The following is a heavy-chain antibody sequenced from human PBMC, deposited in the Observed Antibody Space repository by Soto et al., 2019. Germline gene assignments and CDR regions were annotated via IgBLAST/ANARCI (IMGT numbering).Heavy chain of an antibody. V-gene: IGHV3-23*01. J-gene: IGHJ4*02. CDR3: VKGEYSSSSPPAY. D-gene: IGHD6-6*01. CDR1: GFTFSSYA. CDR2: ISGSGGST. Sequence: GGSLRLSCAASGFTFSSYAMSWVRQAPGKGLERVLAISGSGGSTYYADSVKGRFTISRDNSKNTRYLQMNSLRAEDTAVYYCVKGEYSSSSPPAYWGQGTLVTVSS.